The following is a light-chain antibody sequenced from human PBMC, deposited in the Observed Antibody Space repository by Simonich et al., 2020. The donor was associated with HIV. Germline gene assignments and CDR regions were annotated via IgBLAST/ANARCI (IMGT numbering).Light chain of an antibody. CDR2: KAS. CDR1: QGISSW. V-gene: IGKV1-5*03. J-gene: IGKJ2*01. Sequence: DIQMTQSPSTLSAHVGDRVTITFRASQGISSWLDLYQQKTGKAPKLLIYKASSLESGVPSRFSGSGSGTEFTLTISSLQPDDFATYYCQQYNSYRYTFGQGTKLETK. CDR3: QQYNSYRYT.